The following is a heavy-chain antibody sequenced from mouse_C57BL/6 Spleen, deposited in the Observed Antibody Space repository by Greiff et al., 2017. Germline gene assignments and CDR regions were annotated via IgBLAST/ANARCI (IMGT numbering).Heavy chain of an antibody. Sequence: EVKLMESGGGLVKPGGSLKLSCAASGFTFSSYTMSWVRQTPEKRLEWVATISGGGGNTYYPDSVQGRFTISRDNAKNTLYLQMSSLRSEDTALYYCARRNYGSSYGGYAMDYWVKEPQSPSPQ. CDR3: ARRNYGSSYGGYAMDY. CDR1: GFTFSSYT. CDR2: ISGGGGNT. V-gene: IGHV5-9*01. D-gene: IGHD1-1*01. J-gene: IGHJ4*01.